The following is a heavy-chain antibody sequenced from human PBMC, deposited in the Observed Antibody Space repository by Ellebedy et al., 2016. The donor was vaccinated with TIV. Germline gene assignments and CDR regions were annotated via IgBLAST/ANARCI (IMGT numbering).Heavy chain of an antibody. CDR1: GFSFSMYD. D-gene: IGHD2-21*01. V-gene: IGHV3-23*01. CDR3: AKGYFSRAYCGGDCYLDDPFDV. Sequence: GESLKISXAASGFSFSMYDMGWVRQVPGKGLEWVSGISGSGSSTHYADSVKGRFTISRDKSKNTVSLQMNSLRAEDTALYYCAKGYFSRAYCGGDCYLDDPFDVWGQGTVVTVSS. CDR2: ISGSGSST. J-gene: IGHJ3*01.